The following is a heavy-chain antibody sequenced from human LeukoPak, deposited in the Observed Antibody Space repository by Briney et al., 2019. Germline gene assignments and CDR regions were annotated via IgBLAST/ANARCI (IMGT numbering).Heavy chain of an antibody. CDR1: GFTVSGNY. CDR2: IYSGGNT. CDR3: ARDYAYYGSGVGT. J-gene: IGHJ5*02. D-gene: IGHD3-10*01. Sequence: GGSLRLSCAASGFTVSGNYMSWVRQAPGKGLEWVSIIYSGGNTYYADSVKGRSTISRDNAKNSLYLQMNSLRADDTAVYYCARDYAYYGSGVGTWGQGTLVTVSS. V-gene: IGHV3-53*01.